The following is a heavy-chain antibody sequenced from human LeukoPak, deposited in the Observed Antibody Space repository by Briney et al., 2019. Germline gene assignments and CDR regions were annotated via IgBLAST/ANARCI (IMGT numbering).Heavy chain of an antibody. V-gene: IGHV4-30-4*07. CDR1: GGSISSGGYS. J-gene: IGHJ6*03. CDR2: IYYSGST. Sequence: PSETLSLTCAVSGGSISSGGYSWSWIRQPPGKGLEWIGYIYYSGSTYYNPSLKSRVTISVDTSKNQSSLKLSSVTAADTAVYYCARCPLTITTYYYYYYMDVWGKGTTVTVSS. D-gene: IGHD5-12*01. CDR3: ARCPLTITTYYYYYYMDV.